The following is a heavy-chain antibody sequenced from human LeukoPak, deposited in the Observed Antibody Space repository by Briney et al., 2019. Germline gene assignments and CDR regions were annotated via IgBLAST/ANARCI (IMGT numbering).Heavy chain of an antibody. CDR2: IYYSGST. CDR1: GGSISSGGYY. Sequence: SETLSLTCTVSGGSISSGGYYWSWIRQHPGKGLEWIGYIYYSGSTYYNPSLKSRVTISVDTSKNQFSLKLSSVTAADTAVYYCARDLKPSQRSTMIVVVIPREDWFAPWGQGTLVTVSS. J-gene: IGHJ5*02. V-gene: IGHV4-31*03. CDR3: ARDLKPSQRSTMIVVVIPREDWFAP. D-gene: IGHD3-22*01.